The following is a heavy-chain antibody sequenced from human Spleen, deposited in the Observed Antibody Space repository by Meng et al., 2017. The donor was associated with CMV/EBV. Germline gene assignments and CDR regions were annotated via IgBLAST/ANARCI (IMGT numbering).Heavy chain of an antibody. J-gene: IGHJ3*02. CDR3: AHTRSSGLRLLDAFDM. CDR1: GFSLSTSTEG. D-gene: IGHD6-19*01. Sequence: SGPTLGKPTQTLTLTCTFSGFSLSTSTEGVAWIRQPPGKALEWVALIYWNHDKRYSPSLKNRVTISKDTSKNQVVLAMTNMDSVDTATYYCAHTRSSGLRLLDAFDMWGQGTMVTVSS. V-gene: IGHV2-5*01. CDR2: IYWNHDK.